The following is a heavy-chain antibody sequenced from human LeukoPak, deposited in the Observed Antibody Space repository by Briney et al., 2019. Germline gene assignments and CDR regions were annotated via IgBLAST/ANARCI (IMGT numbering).Heavy chain of an antibody. CDR3: ARARNNYDSSGFSALDY. D-gene: IGHD3-22*01. Sequence: PGGSLRLSCAASGFTFSSYSMNWVRQAPGKGLEWVSSISSSSSYIYYADSVKGRFTISRDNSQSTLYLQMNSLRAEDTAVYYCARARNNYDSSGFSALDYWGQGTLVTVSS. J-gene: IGHJ4*02. V-gene: IGHV3-21*01. CDR1: GFTFSSYS. CDR2: ISSSSSYI.